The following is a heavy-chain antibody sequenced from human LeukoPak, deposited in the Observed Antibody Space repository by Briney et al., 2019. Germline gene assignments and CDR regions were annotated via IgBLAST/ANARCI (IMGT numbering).Heavy chain of an antibody. CDR3: ARDQYDTWSRRGNFDS. J-gene: IGHJ4*02. V-gene: IGHV3-7*03. CDR2: IKLDGSEK. Sequence: GGSLRLSCVASGFSFGKYWMSWVRQAPGKGLEWVANIKLDGSEKNYVDSVKGRFTISRDNTKNSLYLQMNSLRAEDTAVFYCARDQYDTWSRRGNFDSWGQGTLVIVSP. D-gene: IGHD3/OR15-3a*01. CDR1: GFSFGKYW.